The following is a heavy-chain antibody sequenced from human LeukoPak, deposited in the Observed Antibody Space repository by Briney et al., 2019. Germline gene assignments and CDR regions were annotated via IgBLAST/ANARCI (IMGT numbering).Heavy chain of an antibody. J-gene: IGHJ4*02. CDR2: IYYSGST. CDR3: VRGRSHWAY. Sequence: SETLSLTCTVSGGSISSYYWSWIRQPPGKGLEWIGYIYYSGSTNYNPSLKSRVAISVDTSKNHFSLKLGSVTAADTAVYYCVRGRSHWAYWGQGTLVTVSS. D-gene: IGHD3-10*01. V-gene: IGHV4-59*01. CDR1: GGSISSYY.